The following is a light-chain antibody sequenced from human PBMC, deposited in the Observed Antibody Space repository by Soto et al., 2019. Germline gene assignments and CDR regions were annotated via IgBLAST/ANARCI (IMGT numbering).Light chain of an antibody. V-gene: IGKV1-5*01. CDR2: EVS. CDR3: QQYNIYWT. CDR1: QSISNW. Sequence: DIQMTQSPSTLSASVGDRVTITCWASQSISNWLAWYQQKPGKAPKLLIYEVSSLESGVPSRFSGSGSGTEFTLTISSLQPDDFATYYCQQYNIYWTFGQGTKVEIK. J-gene: IGKJ1*01.